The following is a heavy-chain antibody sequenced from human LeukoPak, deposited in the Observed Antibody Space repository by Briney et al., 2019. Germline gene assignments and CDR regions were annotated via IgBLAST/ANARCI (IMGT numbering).Heavy chain of an antibody. D-gene: IGHD6-13*01. J-gene: IGHJ4*02. CDR3: ARTGYSSSWYFDY. V-gene: IGHV4-4*07. CDR1: GGSISSYY. Sequence: SETLSLTCTVSGGSISSYYWSWLRQPAGKGLEWIGRIYTSGSTNYNPSLKSRVTMSVDTSKNQFSLKLSSVTAADTAVYYCARTGYSSSWYFDYWGQGTLVTVSS. CDR2: IYTSGST.